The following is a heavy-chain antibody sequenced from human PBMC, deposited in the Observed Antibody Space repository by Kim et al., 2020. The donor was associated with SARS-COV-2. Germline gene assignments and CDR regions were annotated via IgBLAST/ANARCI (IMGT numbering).Heavy chain of an antibody. CDR2: MNPNSGNT. D-gene: IGHD5-18*01. CDR3: ARGRYGGDWFDP. CDR1: GYTFTSYD. Sequence: ASVKVSCKSSGYTFTSYDINWVRQATGQGLEWMGWMNPNSGNTGYAQKFQCRVTMTRNTSISTAYMELSSLKSEDTAVYYCARGRYGGDWFDPWGQGTLVTVSS. V-gene: IGHV1-8*01. J-gene: IGHJ5*02.